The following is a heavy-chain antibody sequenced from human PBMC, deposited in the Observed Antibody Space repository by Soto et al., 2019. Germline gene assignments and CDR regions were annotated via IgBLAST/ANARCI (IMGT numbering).Heavy chain of an antibody. Sequence: DVQLLESGGSLVQPGGSLRLSCAASGFTLNAYSLSWDRQAPGKGLEWGSAISTTGGSTYYADSVKGRFTISRDNSQNTLSLQMGSLRAEVTAVYFCARPDGSTYSFRYWGQGTLVTVSS. D-gene: IGHD3-10*01. CDR1: GFTLNAYS. CDR3: ARPDGSTYSFRY. J-gene: IGHJ4*02. CDR2: ISTTGGST. V-gene: IGHV3-23*01.